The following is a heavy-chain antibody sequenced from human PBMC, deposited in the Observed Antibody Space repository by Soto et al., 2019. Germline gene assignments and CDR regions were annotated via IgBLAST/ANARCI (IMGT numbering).Heavy chain of an antibody. J-gene: IGHJ4*02. V-gene: IGHV1-2*02. Sequence: ASVKVSCKASGYTFTDYYMHWVRQAPGQGLEWMGWINPNSGGTNYAQKFQGRVTMTRDTSISTAYMELSRLRSDDTAVYYCARDGQWLLRSFDYWGQGTLVTVSS. CDR3: ARDGQWLLRSFDY. CDR1: GYTFTDYY. CDR2: INPNSGGT. D-gene: IGHD3-22*01.